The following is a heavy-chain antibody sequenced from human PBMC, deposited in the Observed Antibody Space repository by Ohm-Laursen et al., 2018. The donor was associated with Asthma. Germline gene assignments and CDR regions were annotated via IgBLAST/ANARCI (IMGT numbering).Heavy chain of an antibody. J-gene: IGHJ4*02. CDR2: ISGSGGST. V-gene: IGHV3-23*01. CDR1: GFTFSSYA. Sequence: GSLRLSCAASGFTFSSYAMSWVRQAPGKGLEWVSAISGSGGSTYYADSVKGRFTISRDNSKNTLYLQMNSLRAEDTAVYYCALDTAMVTGFRGYFDYWGQGTLVTVSS. CDR3: ALDTAMVTGFRGYFDY. D-gene: IGHD5-18*01.